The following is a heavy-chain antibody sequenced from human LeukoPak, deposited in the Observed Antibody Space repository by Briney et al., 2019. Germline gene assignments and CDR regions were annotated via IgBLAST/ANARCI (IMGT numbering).Heavy chain of an antibody. CDR3: ARGSVRQARENNHFDY. V-gene: IGHV3-48*02. D-gene: IGHD1/OR15-1a*01. Sequence: TGGSLRLSCAASGFTFSNAWMNWVRQAPGKGLEWVSYISSSSSTIYYADSVKGRFTISRDSAKNSLYLQMNSLRDEDTAVFYCARGSVRQARENNHFDYWGQGTLVTVSS. CDR2: ISSSSSTI. CDR1: GFTFSNAW. J-gene: IGHJ4*02.